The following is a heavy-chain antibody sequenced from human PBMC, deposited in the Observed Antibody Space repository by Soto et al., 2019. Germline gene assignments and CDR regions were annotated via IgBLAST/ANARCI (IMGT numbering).Heavy chain of an antibody. J-gene: IGHJ6*02. D-gene: IGHD3-3*01. V-gene: IGHV1-8*01. CDR3: ARSFTIFGVVIINYGMDG. CDR1: GYTFTSYD. CDR2: MNPNSGNT. Sequence: QVQLVQSGAEVKKPGASVKVSCKASGYTFTSYDINWVRQATGPGLEWMGWMNPNSGNTGYAQKFQGRVTMTRNTAISTAYMELSSLRSEDTAVDYCARSFTIFGVVIINYGMDGWGQVSTVTVSS.